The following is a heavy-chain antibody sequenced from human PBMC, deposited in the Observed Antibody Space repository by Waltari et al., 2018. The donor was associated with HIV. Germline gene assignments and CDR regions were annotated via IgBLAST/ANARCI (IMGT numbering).Heavy chain of an antibody. CDR2: ISGSGGST. V-gene: IGHV3-23*01. D-gene: IGHD3-9*01. CDR1: GFTFSSYA. J-gene: IGHJ4*02. CDR3: ASSGSLTGYPFDY. Sequence: EVQLLESGGGLVQPGGSLRPSSAASGFTFSSYALRWVRQAPGKELEWVSAISGSGGSTYYADSVKGRFTISRDNSKNTLYLQMNSLRAEDTAVYYCASSGSLTGYPFDYWGQGTLVTVSS.